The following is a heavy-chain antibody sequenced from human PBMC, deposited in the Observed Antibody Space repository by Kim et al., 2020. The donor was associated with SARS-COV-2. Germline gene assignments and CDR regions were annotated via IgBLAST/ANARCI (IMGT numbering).Heavy chain of an antibody. CDR1: GGSISSGGYY. CDR3: ARSSGPKGSVVVTH. D-gene: IGHD3-22*01. V-gene: IGHV4-31*03. J-gene: IGHJ4*02. Sequence: SETLSLTCTVSGGSISSGGYYWSWIRQHPGKGLEWIGYIYYSGSTYYNPSLKSRVTISVDTSKNQFSLKLSSVTAADTAVYYCARSSGPKGSVVVTHWGQGTLVTVSS. CDR2: IYYSGST.